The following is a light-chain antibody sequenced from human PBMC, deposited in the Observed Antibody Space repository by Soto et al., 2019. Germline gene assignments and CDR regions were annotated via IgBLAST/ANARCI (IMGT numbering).Light chain of an antibody. CDR1: SSDVGGYNY. V-gene: IGLV2-14*01. CDR3: SSYTSSSTYV. J-gene: IGLJ1*01. Sequence: QSVLTQPASVSGSPGQWITISCTGTSSDVGGYNYVSWYQQHPGKAPKLMIYEVSNRPSGVSNRFSGSKSGNTAPLTISGLQAEDEADYYCSSYTSSSTYVFGTGTKLTVL. CDR2: EVS.